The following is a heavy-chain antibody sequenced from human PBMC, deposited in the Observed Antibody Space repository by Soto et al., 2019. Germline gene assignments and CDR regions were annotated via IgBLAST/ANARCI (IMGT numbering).Heavy chain of an antibody. CDR2: MSHRGIP. Sequence: SETLSLTCAVSGGSISSDAYSWSWIRQPPGKGLEWVGYMSHRGIPYYNPSLKSRVTISVDTSKNQFSLKLSSVTAADTAVYYCARDHGDYDYVWGSYRLATQHAFDIWGQGTMVTVS. V-gene: IGHV4-30-2*01. D-gene: IGHD3-16*02. J-gene: IGHJ3*02. CDR1: GGSISSDAYS. CDR3: ARDHGDYDYVWGSYRLATQHAFDI.